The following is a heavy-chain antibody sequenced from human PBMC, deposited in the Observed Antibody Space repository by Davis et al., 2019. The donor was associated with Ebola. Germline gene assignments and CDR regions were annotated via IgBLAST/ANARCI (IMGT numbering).Heavy chain of an antibody. V-gene: IGHV3-30-3*01. Sequence: PGGSLRLSCAASGFTFSSYAMHWVRQAPGKGLEWVAVISYDGSNKYYADSVKGRFTISRDNSKNTLYLQMNSLRAKDTAVYYCARGDKVDPWGQGTLVTVSS. CDR1: GFTFSSYA. CDR3: ARGDKVDP. CDR2: ISYDGSNK. J-gene: IGHJ5*02. D-gene: IGHD2-21*01.